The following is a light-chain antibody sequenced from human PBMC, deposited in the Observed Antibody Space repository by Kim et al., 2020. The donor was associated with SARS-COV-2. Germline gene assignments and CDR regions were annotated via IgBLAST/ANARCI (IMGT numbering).Light chain of an antibody. Sequence: SYELTQPSSVSVSPGQTARITCSGDVLAKKKYARWFQQQPGQAPVLVIYKDSERPSGIPERFSGSSSGTTVTLTISGAQVEDEADYYCYSAADNNLGVFGGGTQLTVL. J-gene: IGLJ2*01. CDR3: YSAADNNLGV. CDR2: KDS. V-gene: IGLV3-27*01. CDR1: VLAKKKY.